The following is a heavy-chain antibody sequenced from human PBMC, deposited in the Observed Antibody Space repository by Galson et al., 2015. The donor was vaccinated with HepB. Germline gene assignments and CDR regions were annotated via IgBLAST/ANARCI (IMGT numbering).Heavy chain of an antibody. J-gene: IGHJ4*02. V-gene: IGHV3-66*01. D-gene: IGHD3-9*01. CDR3: ARRAGERLRYFDWLPTGPFDY. CDR2: IYSGGST. Sequence: SLRLSCAASGFTVSSNYMRWVRQAPGKGLEWVSVIYSGGSTYYADSVKGRFTIARDNSKNTLYLQMNSLRAEDTAVYYRARRAGERLRYFDWLPTGPFDYWGQGTLVTVSS. CDR1: GFTVSSNY.